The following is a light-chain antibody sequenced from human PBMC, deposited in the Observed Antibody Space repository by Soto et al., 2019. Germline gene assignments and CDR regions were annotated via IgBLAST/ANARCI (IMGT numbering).Light chain of an antibody. CDR2: AAS. V-gene: IGKV1-9*01. CDR3: QQFNSYQWT. J-gene: IGKJ1*01. Sequence: DIQLTQSPSFLSASVGDRVTITCRASQGISSYLAWYQQKPGKAPKLLIYAASTLQSGVPSRFSGSGSGTEFTLTISSLQPEDFATYYCQQFNSYQWTFGQGTKVEIK. CDR1: QGISSY.